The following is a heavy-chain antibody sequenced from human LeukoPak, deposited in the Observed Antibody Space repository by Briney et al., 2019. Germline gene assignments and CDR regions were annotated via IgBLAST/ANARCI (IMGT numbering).Heavy chain of an antibody. J-gene: IGHJ4*02. CDR1: GFTFSNAW. D-gene: IGHD6-13*01. CDR2: IKSKTDGGTT. V-gene: IGHV3-15*01. Sequence: GGSLRLSCAASGFTFSNAWMSWVRQAPGKGLEWVGRIKSKTDGGTTDYAAPVKGRFTISRDDSKNTLYLQMNSLKTEDTAVYYCTTDRDSSSWYVDYWGQGTLVTVSS. CDR3: TTDRDSSSWYVDY.